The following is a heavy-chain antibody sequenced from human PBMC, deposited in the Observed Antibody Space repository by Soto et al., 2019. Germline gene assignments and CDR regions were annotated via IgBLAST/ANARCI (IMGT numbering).Heavy chain of an antibody. V-gene: IGHV3-30*18. CDR3: AKETTVTTFMGYYYYYGMDI. Sequence: QVQLVESGGGVVQPGRPLRLSCAASGFTFSTYAMHWVRQAPGKGLEWVAVISDDGSNKYYADSVRGRFTISRDNSKNSLYLQMNSLRAEDTAVYYCAKETTVTTFMGYYYYYGMDIW. CDR2: ISDDGSNK. CDR1: GFTFSTYA. J-gene: IGHJ6*01. D-gene: IGHD4-17*01.